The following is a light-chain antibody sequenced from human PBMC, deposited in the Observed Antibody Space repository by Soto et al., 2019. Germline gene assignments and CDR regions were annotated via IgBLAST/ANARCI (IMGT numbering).Light chain of an antibody. V-gene: IGLV2-14*01. CDR1: SSDIGGYNY. CDR3: LSYTRTDTVV. J-gene: IGLJ2*01. CDR2: DVT. Sequence: QSALTQPASVSGSPGQSITISCTGTSSDIGGYNYVSWLQQHPNIAPKLMIYDVTNRPSGVSNRFSGSKSDNTASLTISGLQAEDEADYYCLSYTRTDTVVFGGGTKVTVL.